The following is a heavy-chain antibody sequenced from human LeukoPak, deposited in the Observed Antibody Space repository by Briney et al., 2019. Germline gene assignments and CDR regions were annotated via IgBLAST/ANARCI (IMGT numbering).Heavy chain of an antibody. Sequence: SETLSLTCTVSGGSISSGGYYWSWIRQPPGKGLEWIGYIYHSGSTYYNPSLKSRVTISVDRSKNQFSLKLSSVTAADTAVYYCARAMGPALYCSSTSCSAPNWFDPWGQGTLVTVSS. V-gene: IGHV4-30-2*01. D-gene: IGHD2-2*01. CDR2: IYHSGST. J-gene: IGHJ5*02. CDR3: ARAMGPALYCSSTSCSAPNWFDP. CDR1: GGSISSGGYY.